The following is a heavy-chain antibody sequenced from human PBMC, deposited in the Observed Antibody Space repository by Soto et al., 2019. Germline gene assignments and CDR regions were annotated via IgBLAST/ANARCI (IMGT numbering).Heavy chain of an antibody. CDR3: AARMTLTYWNDVAFDI. V-gene: IGHV1-58*01. CDR2: IVVGSGNT. Sequence: ASVKVSCKASGFTFTSSAVQWVRQARGQRLEWIGWIVVGSGNTNYAQKFQERVTITRDMSTSTAYMELSSLRSEDTAVYYCAARMTLTYWNDVAFDIWGQGTMVTVSS. D-gene: IGHD1-1*01. J-gene: IGHJ3*02. CDR1: GFTFTSSA.